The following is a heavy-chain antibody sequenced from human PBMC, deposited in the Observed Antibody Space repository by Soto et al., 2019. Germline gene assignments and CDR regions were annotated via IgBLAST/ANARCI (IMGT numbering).Heavy chain of an antibody. CDR2: ISYDGSNK. J-gene: IGHJ6*02. D-gene: IGHD3-3*01. Sequence: RRLSCAASGFTFSSYAMHWVRQAPGKGLEWVAVISYDGSNKYYADSVKGRFTISRDNSKNTLYLQMNSLRAEDTAVYYCAGARSGYYLRPYYYYGMDVWGQGTTVTVSS. CDR1: GFTFSSYA. CDR3: AGARSGYYLRPYYYYGMDV. V-gene: IGHV3-30-3*01.